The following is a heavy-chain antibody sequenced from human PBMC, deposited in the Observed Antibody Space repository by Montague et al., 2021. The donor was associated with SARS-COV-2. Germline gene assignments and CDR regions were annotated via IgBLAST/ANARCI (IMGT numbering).Heavy chain of an antibody. J-gene: IGHJ3*02. CDR1: GDSVADLRGT. D-gene: IGHD3-9*01. V-gene: IGHV6-1*01. Sequence: CAISGDSVADLRGTSDENTSELQSQFHFVCRPLHKTKWDSDYAESVKRRLVITPDTSKNQVSLQLNSVIPEDTAVYFCASSGITLTGLDAFDIWGQGTMVTVSS. CDR3: ASSGITLTGLDAFDI. CDR2: PLHKTKWDS.